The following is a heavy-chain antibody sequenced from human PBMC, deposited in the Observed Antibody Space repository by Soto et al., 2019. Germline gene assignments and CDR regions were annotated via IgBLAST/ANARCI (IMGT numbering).Heavy chain of an antibody. V-gene: IGHV1-18*01. CDR3: ARDLTIVPATHPRLENYGMDV. J-gene: IGHJ6*02. CDR1: GYSFTSYG. D-gene: IGHD2-2*01. Sequence: QVQLVQSAAEVKKPGASVKVSCKASGYSFTSYGISWVRRAPGQGLECMGWISPYNGHIQCVQRVQGRVSMTTDTSTKTAYMELRNLRSDDTAQYYCARDLTIVPATHPRLENYGMDVWGQGTTVIVSS. CDR2: ISPYNGHI.